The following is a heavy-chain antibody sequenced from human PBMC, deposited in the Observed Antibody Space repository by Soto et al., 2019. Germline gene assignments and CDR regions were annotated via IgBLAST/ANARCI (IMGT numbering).Heavy chain of an antibody. D-gene: IGHD2-2*02. V-gene: IGHV6-1*01. CDR1: GDSVSSNSAA. CDR2: TYYRSKWYN. Sequence: SQTLSLTCAISGDSVSSNSAAWNWIRQSPSRGLEWLGRTYYRSKWYNDYAVSVKSRITINPDTSKNQFSLQLNSVTPGATAVYYCAREGGAATPPDWFDPWGQGTLVTVSS. J-gene: IGHJ5*02. CDR3: AREGGAATPPDWFDP.